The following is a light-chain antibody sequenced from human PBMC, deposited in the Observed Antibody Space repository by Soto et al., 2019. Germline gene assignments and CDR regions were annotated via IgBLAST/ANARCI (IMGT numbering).Light chain of an antibody. Sequence: DIVMTQSPLSLPVTPGEPASISCRSSQSLLHSNGYNYLDWYLQKPGQSPQLLIYLGSNRASGVPDRFSGSGSGTDFTLEISRVEAEAVGVYYCIQTLQTPYTFGPGTKLEIK. CDR3: IQTLQTPYT. V-gene: IGKV2-28*01. CDR2: LGS. CDR1: QSLLHSNGYNY. J-gene: IGKJ2*01.